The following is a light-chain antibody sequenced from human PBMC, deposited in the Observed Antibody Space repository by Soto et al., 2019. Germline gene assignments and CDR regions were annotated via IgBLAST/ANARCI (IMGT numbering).Light chain of an antibody. CDR2: DAS. V-gene: IGKV1-5*01. Sequence: DIQMTQSPSTLSAFVGDRVTITCRASQRVSSWLAWYQQKPGKAPKFLIYDASSLESGVPSRFSGSGSGTEFTLTISSLQPDDFASYYCQQYNSYPLTFGGGTKVEIK. J-gene: IGKJ4*01. CDR1: QRVSSW. CDR3: QQYNSYPLT.